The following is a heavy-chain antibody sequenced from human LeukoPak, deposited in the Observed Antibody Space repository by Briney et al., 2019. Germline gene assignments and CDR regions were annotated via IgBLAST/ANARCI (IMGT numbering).Heavy chain of an antibody. V-gene: IGHV5-51*01. CDR3: ARRRYSDTYIDP. Sequence: GESLKISCKGPEYDFANYWIGWVRQMPGRGLEWMGIVYPAGSIIQYSPSFQGQVTISVDRSVSTAYLQWTSLKASDSAMYFCARRRYSDTYIDPWGQGTLVTVSS. CDR2: VYPAGSII. D-gene: IGHD4-17*01. J-gene: IGHJ5*02. CDR1: EYDFANYW.